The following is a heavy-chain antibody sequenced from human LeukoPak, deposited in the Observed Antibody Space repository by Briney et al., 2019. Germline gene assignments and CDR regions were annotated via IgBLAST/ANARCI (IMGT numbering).Heavy chain of an antibody. CDR2: IYYSGST. Sequence: PSETLSLTCTVSGGSISSSSYYWGWIRQPPGKGLEWIGSIYYSGSTYYNPSLKSRVTISVDTSKNQFSLKLSSATAADTAVYYCARHQYYYDSSGYLVAWFDPWGQGTLVTVSS. CDR1: GGSISSSSYY. CDR3: ARHQYYYDSSGYLVAWFDP. V-gene: IGHV4-39*01. J-gene: IGHJ5*02. D-gene: IGHD3-22*01.